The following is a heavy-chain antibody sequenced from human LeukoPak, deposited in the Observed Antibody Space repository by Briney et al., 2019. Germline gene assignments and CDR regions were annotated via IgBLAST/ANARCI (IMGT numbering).Heavy chain of an antibody. J-gene: IGHJ6*02. CDR2: ISPSGGST. CDR3: ARDQGSSSWNYYYGMDV. Sequence: ASVEVSCKASGYTFTSYYMHWVRQAPGQGLEWMGIISPSGGSTSYAREFQGRVTMTRDTSTSTASMELSSLRSDDTAVYYCARDQGSSSWNYYYGMDVWGQGTTVTVSS. D-gene: IGHD6-13*01. CDR1: GYTFTSYY. V-gene: IGHV1-46*01.